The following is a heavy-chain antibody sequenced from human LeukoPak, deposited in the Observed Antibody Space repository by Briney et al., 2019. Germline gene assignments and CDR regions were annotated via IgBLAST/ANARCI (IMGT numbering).Heavy chain of an antibody. CDR1: GFTFDDYG. CDR3: ARGYSSLYGMDV. D-gene: IGHD6-19*01. CDR2: INWNGGST. J-gene: IGHJ6*02. V-gene: IGHV3-20*01. Sequence: PGGSLRLSCAASGFTFDDYGMSWVRQAPGKGLEWVSGINWNGGSTGYADSVKGRFPISRDNAKNSLYLQRNSLRAEDTALYHGARGYSSLYGMDVWGQGTTVTVSS.